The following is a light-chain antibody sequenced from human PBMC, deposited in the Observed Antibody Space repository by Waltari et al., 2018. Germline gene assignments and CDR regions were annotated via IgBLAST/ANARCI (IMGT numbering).Light chain of an antibody. V-gene: IGLV2-23*02. CDR2: EVF. J-gene: IGLJ1*01. CDR1: TSDVGSYDL. Sequence: QSALTQPASVSGTPGQSITISCSGTTSDVGSYDLVSWYQQHPGEAPNPLILEVFKRPPDTSSRCSGAKSGSTASLTISGLQPEDEADYYCCSYAGRGTYVFGSGTKVTVL. CDR3: CSYAGRGTYV.